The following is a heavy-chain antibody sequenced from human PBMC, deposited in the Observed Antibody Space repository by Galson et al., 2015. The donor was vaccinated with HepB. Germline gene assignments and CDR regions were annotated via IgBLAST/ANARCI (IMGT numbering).Heavy chain of an antibody. CDR1: GDSVSSNSAA. CDR3: ARGGRGAIRVVFDY. CDR2: TYYRSKWYN. V-gene: IGHV6-1*01. D-gene: IGHD1-26*01. Sequence: CAISGDSVSSNSAAWNWIRQSPSRGLEWLGRTYYRSKWYNDYAVSVKSRITINPDTSKNQFSLQLNSVTPEDTAVYYCARGGRGAIRVVFDYWGQGTLVTVSS. J-gene: IGHJ4*02.